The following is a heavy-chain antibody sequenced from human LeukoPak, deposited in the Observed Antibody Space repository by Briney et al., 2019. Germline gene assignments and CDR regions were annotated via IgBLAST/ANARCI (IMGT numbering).Heavy chain of an antibody. D-gene: IGHD1-26*01. CDR2: ISFDGSSK. J-gene: IGHJ6*03. V-gene: IGHV3-30*18. CDR1: GFTFSAYG. Sequence: GGSLRLSCAASGFTFSAYGMHWVRQAPGQGLEWVAVISFDGSSKDYAESVRGRFTVSRDNSKDTLYLQMNSLRAEDTAVYYCAKDSKIVGPTFRSYHYMDVWGKGTTVTVSS. CDR3: AKDSKIVGPTFRSYHYMDV.